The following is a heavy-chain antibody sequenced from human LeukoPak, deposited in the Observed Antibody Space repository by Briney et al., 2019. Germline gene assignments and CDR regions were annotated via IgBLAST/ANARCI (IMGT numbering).Heavy chain of an antibody. CDR1: GFTFSNYA. CDR2: ISYDGSNK. CDR3: ARSYGSGSYADY. J-gene: IGHJ4*02. Sequence: GGSLRLSCAASGFTFSNYALHWVLQAPGKGLEWVAVISYDGSNKYYADSVKGRFTISRDNSKNTLYLQMNSLRAEDTAVYYCARSYGSGSYADYWGQGTLVTVSS. D-gene: IGHD3-10*01. V-gene: IGHV3-30*04.